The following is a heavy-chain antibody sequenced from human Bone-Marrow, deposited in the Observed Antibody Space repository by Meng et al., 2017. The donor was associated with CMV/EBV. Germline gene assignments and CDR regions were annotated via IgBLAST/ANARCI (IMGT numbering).Heavy chain of an antibody. CDR1: GFTFSSYG. J-gene: IGHJ6*02. CDR3: AKGGGYCSSTSCYSSRDYYGRDV. Sequence: GGSLRLSCAASGFTFSSYGMHWVRQAPGKGLEWVAFIRYDGSNKYYADSVKGRFTISRDNSKNTLYLQMNSLRAEDTAVYYCAKGGGYCSSTSCYSSRDYYGRDVWGQGNTVNVPS. CDR2: IRYDGSNK. D-gene: IGHD2-2*01. V-gene: IGHV3-30*02.